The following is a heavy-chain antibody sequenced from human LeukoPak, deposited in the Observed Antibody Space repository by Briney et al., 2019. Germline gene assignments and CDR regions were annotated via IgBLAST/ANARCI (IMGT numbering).Heavy chain of an antibody. Sequence: GGSLRLSCAASGFTVSNNYMSWVHQVPGKGLEWVSVIYSGGSTFYADSVKGRFTISRDNSKNTLYLQMNSLRAEDTAVYYCARDSWDYVGGQGTLVTVSS. CDR3: ARDSWDYV. J-gene: IGHJ4*02. CDR2: IYSGGST. CDR1: GFTVSNNY. D-gene: IGHD3-16*01. V-gene: IGHV3-53*01.